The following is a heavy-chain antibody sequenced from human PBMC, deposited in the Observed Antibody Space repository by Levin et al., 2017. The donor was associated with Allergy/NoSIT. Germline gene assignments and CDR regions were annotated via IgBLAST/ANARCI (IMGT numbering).Heavy chain of an antibody. J-gene: IGHJ4*02. Sequence: SETLSLTCAVYGGSFSGYYWSWIRQPPGKGLEWIGEINHSGSTNYNPSLKSRVTISVDTSKNQFSLKLSSVTAADTAVYYCAREGIAVAGNSPFDYWGQGTLVTVSS. CDR1: GGSFSGYY. CDR2: INHSGST. V-gene: IGHV4-34*01. CDR3: AREGIAVAGNSPFDY. D-gene: IGHD6-19*01.